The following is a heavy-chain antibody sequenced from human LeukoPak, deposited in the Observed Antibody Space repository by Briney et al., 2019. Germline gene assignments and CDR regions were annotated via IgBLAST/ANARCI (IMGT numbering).Heavy chain of an antibody. V-gene: IGHV1-69*13. CDR1: GGTFSSYA. D-gene: IGHD1-26*01. CDR2: IIPIFGTA. CDR3: AREIIVGAIPYYYYYGMDV. J-gene: IGHJ6*02. Sequence: AVKVSCKASGGTFSSYAISWVRQAPGQGLEWMGGIIPIFGTANYAQKFQGRVTITADESTSTAYMELSSLRSEDTAVYYCAREIIVGAIPYYYYYGMDVWGQGTTFTVSS.